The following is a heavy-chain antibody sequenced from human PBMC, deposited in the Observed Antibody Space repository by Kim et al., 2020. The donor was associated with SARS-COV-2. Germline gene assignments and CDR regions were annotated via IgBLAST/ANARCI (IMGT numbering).Heavy chain of an antibody. CDR1: GFTFSSYG. CDR3: AKDHRYYDVCGGYLNPAYYYYYYMDV. Sequence: GGSLRLSCAASGFTFSSYGMHWVRQAPGKGLEWVAVISYDGSNKYYADSVKGRFTISRDNSKNTLYLQMNSLRAEDTAVYYCAKDHRYYDVCGGYLNPAYYYYYYMDVWGKGTTVTVSS. D-gene: IGHD3-3*01. J-gene: IGHJ6*03. V-gene: IGHV3-30*18. CDR2: ISYDGSNK.